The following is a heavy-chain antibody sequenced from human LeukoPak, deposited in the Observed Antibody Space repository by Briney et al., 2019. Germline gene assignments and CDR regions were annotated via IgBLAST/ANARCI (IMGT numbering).Heavy chain of an antibody. J-gene: IGHJ4*02. CDR3: ANKYGSNLFDS. D-gene: IGHD4-23*01. CDR1: GGPISTYY. V-gene: IGHV4-59*08. Sequence: ETESLTCSVSGGPISTYYWSWIRQPPGKGLEWIGYIYYSGTTNYNPSLKSRVTISVDTSKNQFSLRLSSVTAADTAVYYCANKYGSNLFDSRGPGTLGTVSS. CDR2: IYYSGTT.